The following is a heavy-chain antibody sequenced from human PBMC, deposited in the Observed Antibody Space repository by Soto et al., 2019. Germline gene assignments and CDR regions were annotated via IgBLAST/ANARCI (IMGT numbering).Heavy chain of an antibody. J-gene: IGHJ5*02. CDR3: APKFGVVIDGWFDP. V-gene: IGHV3-48*03. CDR2: ISSSGSTI. D-gene: IGHD3-3*01. CDR1: GFTFSSYE. Sequence: GGSLRLSCAASGFTFSSYEMNWVRQAPGKGLEWVSYISSSGSTIYYADSVKGRFTISRDNAKNSLYLQMNSLRAEDTAVYYCAPKFGVVIDGWFDPWGQGTLVTVSS.